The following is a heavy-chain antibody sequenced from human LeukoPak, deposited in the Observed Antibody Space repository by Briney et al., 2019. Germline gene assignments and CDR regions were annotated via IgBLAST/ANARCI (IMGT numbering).Heavy chain of an antibody. CDR3: AKVAGDRLDS. V-gene: IGHV1-18*01. Sequence: ASVKVSCKASGYTFATYGFCWVRQAPGHALEWMGWISANNGKTKFAQKFQGRVTMTTDTSTTTAYMALTSLRPDDTAVYYCAKVAGDRLDSWGQGTLVTVSS. CDR2: ISANNGKT. D-gene: IGHD6-13*01. J-gene: IGHJ4*02. CDR1: GYTFATYG.